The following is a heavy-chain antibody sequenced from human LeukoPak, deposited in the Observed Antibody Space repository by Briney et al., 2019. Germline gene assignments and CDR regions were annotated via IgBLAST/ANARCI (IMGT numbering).Heavy chain of an antibody. CDR3: AKVAGYCSSTSCPPNWFDP. CDR2: ISGSGGST. V-gene: IGHV3-23*01. CDR1: GFTFSSYA. Sequence: GGSLRLSCAASGFTFSSYAMSWVRQAPGKGLEWVPAISGSGGSTYYADSVKGRFTISRDNSKNTLYLQMNSLRAEDTAVYYCAKVAGYCSSTSCPPNWFDPWGQGTLVTVSS. J-gene: IGHJ5*02. D-gene: IGHD2-2*01.